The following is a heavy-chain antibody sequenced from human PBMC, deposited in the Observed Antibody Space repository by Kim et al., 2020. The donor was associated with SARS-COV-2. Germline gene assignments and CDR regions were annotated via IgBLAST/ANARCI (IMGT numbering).Heavy chain of an antibody. CDR2: ISSSGGTT. J-gene: IGHJ3*01. Sequence: GGSLRLSCVASGFTFSNYAMTWVRQAPEKGLEWVSSISSSGGTTFYPDSVKGRFTISRDNSKNTLYLEMNGLRPEDTAVYYCAKDRGRYCTTACAPAAF. CDR1: GFTFSNYA. V-gene: IGHV3-23*01. D-gene: IGHD2-8*01. CDR3: AKDRGRYCTTACAPAAF.